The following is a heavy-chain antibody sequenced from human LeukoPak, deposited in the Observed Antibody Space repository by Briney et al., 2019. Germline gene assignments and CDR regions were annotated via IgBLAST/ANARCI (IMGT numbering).Heavy chain of an antibody. CDR2: ISTSSSTI. D-gene: IGHD6-19*01. J-gene: IGHJ6*03. CDR3: ARGPVAGTPYYYYYYMDV. CDR1: GFTFSSYA. Sequence: PGGSLRLSCAASGFTFSSYAMSWVRQAPGKGLEWVSYISTSSSTIYYADSVEGRFTISRDNAKHSLYLQMNSLRDEDTAVYYCARGPVAGTPYYYYYYMDVWGKGTTVTVSS. V-gene: IGHV3-48*02.